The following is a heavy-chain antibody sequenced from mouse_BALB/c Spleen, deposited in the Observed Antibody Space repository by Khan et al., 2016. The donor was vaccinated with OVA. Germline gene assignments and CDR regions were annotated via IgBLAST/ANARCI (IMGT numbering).Heavy chain of an antibody. CDR3: ARSPYGNFAY. D-gene: IGHD2-1*01. CDR2: ISSDGDYT. Sequence: EVLLVESGGGLVKPGGSLKLSCAASGFTFSTYAMSWVRQTPEKRLEWVATISSDGDYTYFPDNVTGRFTISRDNAKNTLCLQMTSLRSEDTAMYYCARSPYGNFAYWGQGTLGTVSA. J-gene: IGHJ3*01. V-gene: IGHV5-9-3*01. CDR1: GFTFSTYA.